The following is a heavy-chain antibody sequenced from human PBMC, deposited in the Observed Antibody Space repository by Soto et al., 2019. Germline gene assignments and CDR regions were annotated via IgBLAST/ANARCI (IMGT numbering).Heavy chain of an antibody. Sequence: SETLSLTCTVSGGSISSYYWSWIRQPPGKGLEWIGYIYYSGSTNYNPSLKSRVTISVDTSKNQFSLKLSSVTTADTAVYYCARHPDRFWSGYFDYYYMDVWGKGTTVTVSS. CDR3: ARHPDRFWSGYFDYYYMDV. CDR1: GGSISSYY. D-gene: IGHD3-3*01. CDR2: IYYSGST. V-gene: IGHV4-59*08. J-gene: IGHJ6*03.